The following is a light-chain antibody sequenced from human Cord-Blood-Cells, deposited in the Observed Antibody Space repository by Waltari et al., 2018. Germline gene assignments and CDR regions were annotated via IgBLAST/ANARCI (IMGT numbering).Light chain of an antibody. CDR1: QSVSSN. Sequence: PATLSVSPGERATLSCRASQSVSSNLAWYQQKPGQAPRLLIYGASTRATGIPARFSGSGSGTEFTLTISSLQSEDFAVYYCQQYNNWPPFSFGQGTKLEIK. CDR2: GAS. J-gene: IGKJ2*03. V-gene: IGKV3-15*01. CDR3: QQYNNWPPFS.